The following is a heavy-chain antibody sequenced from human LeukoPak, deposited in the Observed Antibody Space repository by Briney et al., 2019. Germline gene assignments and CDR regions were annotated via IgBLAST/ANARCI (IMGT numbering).Heavy chain of an antibody. CDR2: IIPIFRTS. V-gene: IGHV1-69*05. CDR1: GGTFSTFS. D-gene: IGHD4-17*01. CDR3: ATGTPTTSHY. J-gene: IGHJ4*02. Sequence: ASVRVSCKPSGGTFSTFSFSWVRQAPGQGLEWMGRIIPIFRTSSYAHKFQGRLTIITDDSTGTAYMELSSLGSEDTAVYYRATGTPTTSHYWGQGTLVTVSS.